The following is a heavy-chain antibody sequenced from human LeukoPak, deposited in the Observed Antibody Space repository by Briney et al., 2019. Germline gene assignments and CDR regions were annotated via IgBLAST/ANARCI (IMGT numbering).Heavy chain of an antibody. Sequence: GGSLRLSCAASGFTFSHYGVHWVRQAPGKGLEWVAVISYDGSNKYFADSVKGRFTISRDNSKNTLYLQMNSLRAEDTAVYYCARDLSDDYGDGPLDYWGQGTLVTVSS. D-gene: IGHD4-17*01. J-gene: IGHJ4*02. CDR1: GFTFSHYG. CDR3: ARDLSDDYGDGPLDY. CDR2: ISYDGSNK. V-gene: IGHV3-30*03.